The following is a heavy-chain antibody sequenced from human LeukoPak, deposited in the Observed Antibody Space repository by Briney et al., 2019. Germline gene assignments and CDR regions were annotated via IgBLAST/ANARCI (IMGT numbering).Heavy chain of an antibody. Sequence: ASVKVSRKASGYTFTGYYMHWVRQAPGQGLEWMGWINPNSGGTNYAQKFQGRVTMTRDTSISTAYMELSRLRSDDTAVYYCARERSYGLLNAFDIWGQGTMVTVSS. CDR3: ARERSYGLLNAFDI. CDR1: GYTFTGYY. J-gene: IGHJ3*02. CDR2: INPNSGGT. V-gene: IGHV1-2*02. D-gene: IGHD1-26*01.